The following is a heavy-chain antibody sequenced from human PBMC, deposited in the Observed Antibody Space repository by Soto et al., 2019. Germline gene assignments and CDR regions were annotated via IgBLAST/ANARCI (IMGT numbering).Heavy chain of an antibody. CDR2: TYYRSRWYN. Sequence: SQTLSLICAISGDSVSSNSAAWNWIRLSQSKGLEWLARTYYRSRWYNDYAESVRSRITVNPVTSKNQFSLQLTSVTPEVTAVYYCAGTTSHQWYYMDVWGKGTTVTVS. V-gene: IGHV6-1*01. D-gene: IGHD1-7*01. CDR3: AGTTSHQWYYMDV. J-gene: IGHJ6*03. CDR1: GDSVSSNSAA.